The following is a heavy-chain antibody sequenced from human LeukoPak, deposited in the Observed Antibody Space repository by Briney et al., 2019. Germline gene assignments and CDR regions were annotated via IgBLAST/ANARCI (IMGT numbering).Heavy chain of an antibody. D-gene: IGHD2-15*01. CDR1: GFNFGIYS. CDR3: ARTGGYSTLNCRGMGNRFDS. V-gene: IGHV3-21*01. Sequence: PGGSLTLSCAASGFNFGIYSMTWVRQAPGKGLEWVASMGGSGSHIYYADSVKGRFTISRDNAKNSLYLQLNSLGAEDTAVFFCARTGGYSTLNCRGMGNRFDSWGRGALVAVSS. J-gene: IGHJ5*01. CDR2: MGGSGSHI.